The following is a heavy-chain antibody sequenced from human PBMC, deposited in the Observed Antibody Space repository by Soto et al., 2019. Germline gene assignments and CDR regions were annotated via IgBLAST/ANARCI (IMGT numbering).Heavy chain of an antibody. D-gene: IGHD3-10*01. J-gene: IGHJ4*02. V-gene: IGHV3-72*01. Sequence: GGSLRLSCAASGFTFSDHYMDWVRQAPGKGLEWVGRTRNKANSYTTEYAASVKGRFTISRDDSKNSLYLQMNSLKTEDTAVYYCARTTYYYGSGRPSRPTYFDYWGQGTLVTVSS. CDR3: ARTTYYYGSGRPSRPTYFDY. CDR1: GFTFSDHY. CDR2: TRNKANSYTT.